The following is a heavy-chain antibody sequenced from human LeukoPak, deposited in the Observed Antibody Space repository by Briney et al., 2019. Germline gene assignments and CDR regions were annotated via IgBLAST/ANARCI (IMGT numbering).Heavy chain of an antibody. CDR2: IWYNGSKK. V-gene: IGHV3-33*01. Sequence: GGSLRLSCAASGFIFSSYGMHWVRQAPGKGLEWVAVIWYNGSKKYYADSVKGRFTISRDNSKNTVYLQMNSLRAEDTAVYYCARDKFRFDNWGQGTLVTVSS. D-gene: IGHD3-10*01. CDR3: ARDKFRFDN. J-gene: IGHJ4*02. CDR1: GFIFSSYG.